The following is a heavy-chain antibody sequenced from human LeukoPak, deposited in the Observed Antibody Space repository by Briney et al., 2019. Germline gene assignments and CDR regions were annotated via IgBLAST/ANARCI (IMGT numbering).Heavy chain of an antibody. J-gene: IGHJ4*02. V-gene: IGHV1-69*04. CDR1: GGTFSSYA. D-gene: IGHD3-16*01. CDR2: IIPILGIA. CDR3: AREIVGGTVLDY. Sequence: ASVKVSCKASGGTFSSYAISWVRQAPGQGLEWMGRIIPILGIANYAQKFQGRVTITADKSTSTAYMELSSLRSEDTAVYYCAREIVGGTVLDYWGQGTLVTVSS.